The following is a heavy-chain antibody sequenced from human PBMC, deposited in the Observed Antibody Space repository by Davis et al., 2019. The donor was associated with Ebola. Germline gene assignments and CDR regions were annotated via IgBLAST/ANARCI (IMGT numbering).Heavy chain of an antibody. J-gene: IGHJ4*02. V-gene: IGHV1-2*06. Sequence: AASVKVSCKASGYTFTGYYMHWVRQAPGQGLEWMGRINPNSGGTNYAQKFQGRVTMTRDTSISTAYMELSSLRSEDTAVYYCASLGTTVTRTFDYWGQGTLVTVSS. CDR1: GYTFTGYY. CDR2: INPNSGGT. D-gene: IGHD4-17*01. CDR3: ASLGTTVTRTFDY.